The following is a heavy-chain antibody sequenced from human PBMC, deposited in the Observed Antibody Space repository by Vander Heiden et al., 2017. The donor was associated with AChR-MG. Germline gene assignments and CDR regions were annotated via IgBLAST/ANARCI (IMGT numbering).Heavy chain of an antibody. CDR1: GYTFTGYY. D-gene: IGHD2-2*01. Sequence: QVQLVQSGVEVKKPGASVKVSCKASGYTFTGYYMHWVRQAPGQGLEWMGWINPNSGGTNYAQKFQGWFTMTRDTSISTAYMELSRLRSDDTAVYYCAREGYCSSTSCPPADAFDIWGQGTMVTVSS. J-gene: IGHJ3*02. CDR3: AREGYCSSTSCPPADAFDI. V-gene: IGHV1-2*04. CDR2: INPNSGGT.